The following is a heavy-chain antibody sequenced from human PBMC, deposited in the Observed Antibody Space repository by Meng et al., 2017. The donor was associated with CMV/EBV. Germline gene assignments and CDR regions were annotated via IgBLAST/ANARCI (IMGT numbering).Heavy chain of an antibody. Sequence: VHRQQWGSGLLKPPGTLSLTCAVYGGSFSGYYWSWIRQPPGKGLEWIGEINHSGSTNYNPSLKSRVTISVDTSKNQFSLKLSSVTAADTAVYYCARGTIFGVVWIGYFDYWGQGTLVTVSS. J-gene: IGHJ4*02. D-gene: IGHD3-3*02. CDR1: GGSFSGYY. CDR2: INHSGST. V-gene: IGHV4-34*01. CDR3: ARGTIFGVVWIGYFDY.